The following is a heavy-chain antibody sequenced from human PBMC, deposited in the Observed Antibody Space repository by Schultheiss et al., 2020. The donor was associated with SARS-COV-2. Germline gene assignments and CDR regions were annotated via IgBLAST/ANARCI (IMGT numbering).Heavy chain of an antibody. J-gene: IGHJ1*01. CDR2: IYTSGST. D-gene: IGHD2-2*01. Sequence: SETLSLTCTVSGGSISSGSYYWSWIRQPAGKGLEWIGRIYTSGSTNYNPSLKSRVTISVDTSKNQVSLKLSSVTAADTAVYYCARGDCGSTSCYETVEYFQHWGQGTLVTVSS. V-gene: IGHV4-61*02. CDR1: GGSISSGSYY. CDR3: ARGDCGSTSCYETVEYFQH.